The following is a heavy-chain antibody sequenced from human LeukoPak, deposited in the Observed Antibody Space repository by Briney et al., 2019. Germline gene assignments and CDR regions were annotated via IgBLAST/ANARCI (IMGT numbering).Heavy chain of an antibody. CDR3: PKDHLPGIVVADRDY. Sequence: GGSLRLSCAASGFTFNRYGMSWVRQAPGKGLEWVSAISGSGGTAYYADSVKGRFTISRDNSKNTLYLQINSLRADDTAVYYCPKDHLPGIVVADRDYWGQGTLVTVSS. J-gene: IGHJ4*02. CDR1: GFTFNRYG. D-gene: IGHD6-19*01. V-gene: IGHV3-23*01. CDR2: ISGSGGTA.